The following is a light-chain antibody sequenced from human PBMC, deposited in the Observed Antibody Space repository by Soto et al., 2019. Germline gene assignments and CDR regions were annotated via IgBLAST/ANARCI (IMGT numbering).Light chain of an antibody. CDR2: VGS. J-gene: IGKJ1*01. V-gene: IGKV2-28*01. Sequence: DSGMRHYPFSLPVTPGELSSLSSTNNQRLIQNNGYNFVEWYQQKPGQSPQLLIYVGSNRSSGVPDRFSGSGSGTDFTLKTSIVEAEDVGVYYCMQALQTWTFGQGTKVDI. CDR1: QRLIQNNGYNF. CDR3: MQALQTWT.